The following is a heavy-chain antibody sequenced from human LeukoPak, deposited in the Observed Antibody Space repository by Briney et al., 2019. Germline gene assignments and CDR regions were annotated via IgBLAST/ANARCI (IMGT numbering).Heavy chain of an antibody. D-gene: IGHD1-14*01. J-gene: IGHJ4*02. V-gene: IGHV3-23*01. CDR1: GFTFSSYA. CDR2: ISGSGGNT. CDR3: GKDRRPSGVNRFDY. Sequence: PGGSLRLSCAASGFTFSSYAMSWVRQAPGKGLEWVSAISGSGGNTYYADSVKGRFTISRDNAKNSLYLQMNSLRAEDTALYYCGKDRRPSGVNRFDYWGQGTLVAVSS.